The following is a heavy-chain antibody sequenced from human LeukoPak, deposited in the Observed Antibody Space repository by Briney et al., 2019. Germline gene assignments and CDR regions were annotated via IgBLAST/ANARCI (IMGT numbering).Heavy chain of an antibody. CDR2: IHTSGST. CDR1: GDSISSYY. D-gene: IGHD6-6*01. V-gene: IGHV4-4*07. Sequence: SETLSLTCPVSGDSISSYYWSWIRQPAGKGLEWIGRIHTSGSTNHNPSLTSRVTMSVDTSKNQFSLKLTSVTAADTAVYYCARETAELGRSFDYWGQGTLVTVSS. CDR3: ARETAELGRSFDY. J-gene: IGHJ4*02.